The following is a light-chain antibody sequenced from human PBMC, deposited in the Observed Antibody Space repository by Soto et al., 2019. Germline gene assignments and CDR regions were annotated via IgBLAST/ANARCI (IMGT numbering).Light chain of an antibody. CDR3: QKYNSAPQT. J-gene: IGKJ4*01. V-gene: IGKV1-27*01. Sequence: DLQMTQSPSSLSASVGDRVTITCRASQGISNYLAWYQQKPGKVPKLLIYAASTLQSGVPSRFSGSGSGTDFTLTISSLLPEDVATYYCQKYNSAPQTFGGGTKVEIK. CDR2: AAS. CDR1: QGISNY.